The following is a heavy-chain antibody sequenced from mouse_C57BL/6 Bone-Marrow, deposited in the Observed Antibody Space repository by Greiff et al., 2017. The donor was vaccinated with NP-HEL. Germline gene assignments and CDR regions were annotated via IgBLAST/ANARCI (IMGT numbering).Heavy chain of an antibody. D-gene: IGHD2-4*01. CDR2: IYPGDGDT. CDR1: GYAFSSSW. Sequence: QVQLQQSGPELVKPGASVKISCKASGYAFSSSWMNWVKQRPGKGLEWIGRIYPGDGDTNYNGQFKGKATLTADKSSSTAYMQLSSLTSEDTAVYYCTLDSLYAMDYWGQGTSVTVSS. J-gene: IGHJ4*01. V-gene: IGHV1-82*01. CDR3: TLDSLYAMDY.